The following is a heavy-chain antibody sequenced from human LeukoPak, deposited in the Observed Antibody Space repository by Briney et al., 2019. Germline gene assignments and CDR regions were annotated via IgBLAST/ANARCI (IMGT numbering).Heavy chain of an antibody. J-gene: IGHJ4*02. CDR2: ISGSGGST. CDR1: GFTFSSYA. CDR3: AKYHRSYSATSNQAPIDY. Sequence: GGSLRLSCAASGFTFSSYAMSWVRQAPGKGLEWVSAISGSGGSTYYADSVKGRFTISRDNSKNTLYLQMNSLRAEDTAVYYCAKYHRSYSATSNQAPIDYWCQGTLVTVSS. D-gene: IGHD1-26*01. V-gene: IGHV3-23*01.